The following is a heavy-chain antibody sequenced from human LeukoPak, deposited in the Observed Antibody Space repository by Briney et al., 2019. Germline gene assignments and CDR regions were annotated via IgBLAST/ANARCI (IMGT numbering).Heavy chain of an antibody. D-gene: IGHD3-3*01. J-gene: IGHJ6*02. V-gene: IGHV1-8*01. CDR3: AILTIFGVPYGMDV. CDR1: GYTFTSYD. Sequence: ASVKVSCKASGYTFTSYDINWVQQATGQGLEWMGWMNPNSGNTGYAQKFQGRVTMTRNTSISTAYMELSSLRSEDTAVYYCAILTIFGVPYGMDVWGQGTTVTVSS. CDR2: MNPNSGNT.